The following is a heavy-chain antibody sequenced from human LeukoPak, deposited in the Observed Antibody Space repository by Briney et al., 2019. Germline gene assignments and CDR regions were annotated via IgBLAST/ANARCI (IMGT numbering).Heavy chain of an antibody. CDR1: GITVSDEY. J-gene: IGHJ6*03. D-gene: IGHD3-10*01. V-gene: IGHV3-66*01. CDR3: VHMVRGVFYHSYMDV. Sequence: GGSLRLSCAASGITVSDEYMSWVRQAPGKGLEWVSVIYSGGSTSHAESVKGRFTISRDKSKNTLYLQMNTVRAEDTAAYYCVHMVRGVFYHSYMDVWGKGTTVTISS. CDR2: IYSGGST.